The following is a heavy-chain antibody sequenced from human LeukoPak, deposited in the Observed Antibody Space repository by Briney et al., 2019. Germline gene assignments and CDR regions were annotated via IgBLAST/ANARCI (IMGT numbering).Heavy chain of an antibody. D-gene: IGHD3-22*01. V-gene: IGHV3-21*01. CDR2: ISTDSSFK. J-gene: IGHJ4*02. CDR3: ARVGPSSSYYSDY. CDR1: GFTFTTYS. Sequence: GGSLRLSCAASGFTFTTYSMKWVRQAPGKGLEWVSSISTDSSFKSYADSVKGRFIISRDNAKNSLYLQMTSLGAEDTAVYYCARVGPSSSYYSDYWGQGNLVTVSS.